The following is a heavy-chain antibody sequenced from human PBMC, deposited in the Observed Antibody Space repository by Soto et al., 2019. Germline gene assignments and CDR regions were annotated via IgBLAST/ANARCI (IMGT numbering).Heavy chain of an antibody. V-gene: IGHV4-34*01. Sequence: QVQLQQWGAGLLKPSETLSLTCAVYGGSFSGYYWSWIRQPPGKGLEWIGEINHSGSTNYNPSLKSGVTISVDTSKNQLSLKLSSVTAADTAVYYCARGRIVVVVAARFDYWGQGTLVTVSS. CDR1: GGSFSGYY. D-gene: IGHD2-15*01. CDR2: INHSGST. J-gene: IGHJ4*02. CDR3: ARGRIVVVVAARFDY.